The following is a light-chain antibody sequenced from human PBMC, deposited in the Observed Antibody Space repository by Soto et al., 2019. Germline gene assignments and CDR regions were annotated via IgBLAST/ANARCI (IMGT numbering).Light chain of an antibody. V-gene: IGKV3-20*01. CDR1: QSVSSSY. J-gene: IGKJ2*01. CDR3: QQYASSPRT. Sequence: EIVLTQSPGTLSLSLGERATLSCRASQSVSSSYLAWYQQKPGQAPRLLIYGASSRATGIPDRFSGSGSGTDFTLTISRLEPEDIAVYYCQQYASSPRTFGQGTKLEIK. CDR2: GAS.